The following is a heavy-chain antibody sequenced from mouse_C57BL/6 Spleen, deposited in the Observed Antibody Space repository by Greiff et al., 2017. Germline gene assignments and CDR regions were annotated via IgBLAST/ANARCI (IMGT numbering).Heavy chain of an antibody. Sequence: EVMLVESGGGLVKPGGSLKLSCAASGFTFSDYGMHWVRQAPEKGLEWVAYISSGSSTIYSADTVKGRFTISRDNAKNTLFLQMTSLRSEDTAMYYCARVLLRSYYYAMDYWGQGTSVTVSS. V-gene: IGHV5-17*01. CDR1: GFTFSDYG. J-gene: IGHJ4*01. CDR3: ARVLLRSYYYAMDY. D-gene: IGHD1-1*01. CDR2: ISSGSSTI.